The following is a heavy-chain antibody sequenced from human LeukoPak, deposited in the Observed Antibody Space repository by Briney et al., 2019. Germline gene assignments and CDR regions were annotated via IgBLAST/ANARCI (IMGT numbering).Heavy chain of an antibody. CDR1: GYTFTDYA. D-gene: IGHD6-19*01. CDR3: ARSAVAGAVNWFDP. V-gene: IGHV7-4-1*02. Sequence: ASVKVSCKPSGYTFTDYAINWVRQAPGQGLEWMGWINTNTGNPTYAQGFTGRFVFSLDTSVSTAYLQISSLKAEDTAVYYCARSAVAGAVNWFDPWGQGTLVTVSS. CDR2: INTNTGNP. J-gene: IGHJ5*02.